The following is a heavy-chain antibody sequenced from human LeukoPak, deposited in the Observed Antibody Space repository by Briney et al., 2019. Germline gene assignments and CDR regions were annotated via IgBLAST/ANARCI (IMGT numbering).Heavy chain of an antibody. CDR1: GYTFTGYY. V-gene: IGHV1-2*02. J-gene: IGHJ6*03. D-gene: IGHD5-12*01. Sequence: ASVKVSCKASGYTFTGYYMHWVRQAPGQGLEWMGWINPNSGGTNYAQKFQGGVTMTGDTSISTAYMELSSLRSDATAVYYCARLYSGYGNYYYYTDVWGKGTTVTVSS. CDR2: INPNSGGT. CDR3: ARLYSGYGNYYYYTDV.